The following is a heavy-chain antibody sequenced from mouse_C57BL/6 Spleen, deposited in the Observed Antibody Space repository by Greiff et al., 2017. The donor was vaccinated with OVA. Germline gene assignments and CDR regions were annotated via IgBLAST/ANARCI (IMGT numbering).Heavy chain of an antibody. V-gene: IGHV3-6*01. CDR1: GYSITSGYY. CDR2: ISYDGSN. Sequence: EVQRVESGPGLVKPSQSLSLTCSVTGYSITSGYYWNWIRQFPGNKLEWMGYISYDGSNNYNPSLKNRISITRDTSKNQFFLKLNSVTTEDTATYYCAREGSGHYYAMDYWRQGTSVTVSS. CDR3: AREGSGHYYAMDY. J-gene: IGHJ4*01.